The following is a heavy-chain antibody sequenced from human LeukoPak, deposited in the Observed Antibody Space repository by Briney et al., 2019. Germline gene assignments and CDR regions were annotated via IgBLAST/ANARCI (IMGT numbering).Heavy chain of an antibody. CDR1: DFTFSDYY. V-gene: IGHV3-11*04. Sequence: GGSLRLSCAASDFTFSDYYMSWIRQAPGKGLEWVSYISSSGSTIYYADSVKGRLTISRDNAKNSLYLQMNSLRAEDTAVYYCAIAPVVVVAATDYWGQGTLVTVSS. CDR3: AIAPVVVVAATDY. J-gene: IGHJ4*02. D-gene: IGHD2-15*01. CDR2: ISSSGSTI.